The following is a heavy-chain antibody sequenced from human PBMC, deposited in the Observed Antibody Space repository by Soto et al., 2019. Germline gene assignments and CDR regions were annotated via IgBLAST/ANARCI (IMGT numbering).Heavy chain of an antibody. V-gene: IGHV1-69*04. CDR1: GGTFSSYT. D-gene: IGHD3-10*01. CDR2: IIPILGIA. CDR3: ARDRDYIGEENNWFDP. J-gene: IGHJ5*02. Sequence: SVKVSFKASGGTFSSYTISWVRQAPGQGLEWMGRIIPILGIANYAQKFQGRVTITADKSTSTAYMELSSLRSEDTAVYYCARDRDYIGEENNWFDPWGQGTLVTVSS.